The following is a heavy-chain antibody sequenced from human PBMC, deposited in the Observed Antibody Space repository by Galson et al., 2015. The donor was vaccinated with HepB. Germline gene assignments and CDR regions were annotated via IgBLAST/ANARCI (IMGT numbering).Heavy chain of an antibody. V-gene: IGHV3-21*01. CDR3: WSRYSYGRNTVAVAGIY. CDR2: ISSSSSYI. Sequence: SLRLSCAASGFTFSSYSMNWVRQAPGKGLEWVSSISSSSSYIYYADSVKGRFTISRDNAKNSLYLQMNSLRAEDTAVYYCWSRYSYGRNTVAVAGIYWGQGTLVTVSS. D-gene: IGHD5-18*01. CDR1: GFTFSSYS. J-gene: IGHJ4*02.